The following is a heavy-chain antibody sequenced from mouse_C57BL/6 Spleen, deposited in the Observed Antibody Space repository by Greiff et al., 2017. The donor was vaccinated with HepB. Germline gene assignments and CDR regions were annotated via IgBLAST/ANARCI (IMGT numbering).Heavy chain of an antibody. CDR2: IDPSDSYT. V-gene: IGHV1-69*01. J-gene: IGHJ4*01. CDR1: GYTFTSYW. Sequence: VQLQQSGAELVMPGASVKLSCKASGYTFTSYWMHWVKQRPGQGLEWIGEIDPSDSYTNYNQKFKGKSTLTVAKSSSTAYMQLSSLTSEDSAVYYCARKGTTVAGVYYYAMDYWGQGTSVTVSS. D-gene: IGHD1-1*01. CDR3: ARKGTTVAGVYYYAMDY.